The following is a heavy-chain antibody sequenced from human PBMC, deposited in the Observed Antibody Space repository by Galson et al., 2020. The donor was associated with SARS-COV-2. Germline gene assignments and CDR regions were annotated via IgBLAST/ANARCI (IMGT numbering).Heavy chain of an antibody. CDR2: IYDTGTT. D-gene: IGHD4-17*01. CDR1: GGSISSNY. Sequence: SETLSLTCTVSGGSISSNYWNWIRQPPGKGLEWIGYIYDTGTTNYNPSLKSRVTISVDTSENQFSLRLSSVTAADTAVYYCARLDVDIATTTVTTFDYWGQGTLVTVSS. J-gene: IGHJ4*02. V-gene: IGHV4-59*08. CDR3: ARLDVDIATTTVTTFDY.